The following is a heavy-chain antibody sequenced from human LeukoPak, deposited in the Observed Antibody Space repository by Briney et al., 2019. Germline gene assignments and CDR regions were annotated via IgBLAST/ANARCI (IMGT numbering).Heavy chain of an antibody. CDR1: GGSISSSSYY. CDR2: IYYSGST. V-gene: IGHV4-39*01. J-gene: IGHJ4*02. Sequence: SETLSLTCTVSGGSISSSSYYWGWIRQPPGKGLEWIGSIYYSGSTYYNPSLKSRFTISVDTSKNQFSLKLSSVTAADTAVYYCARHLSGSYSGLDYWGQGTLVTVSS. D-gene: IGHD1-26*01. CDR3: ARHLSGSYSGLDY.